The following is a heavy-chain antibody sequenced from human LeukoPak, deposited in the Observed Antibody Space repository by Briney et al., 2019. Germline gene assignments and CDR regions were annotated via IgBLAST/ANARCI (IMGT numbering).Heavy chain of an antibody. V-gene: IGHV1-2*02. D-gene: IGHD1-26*01. CDR1: GYTFTGYY. Sequence: GASVKVSCKASGYTFTGYYMHWVRQAPGQGLEWMGWINPNSGGTNYAQNFQGRVTVTMTRDTSISTAYMELSRLRSDDTAVYYCARGLVGATLDYYYYMDVWGKGTTVTISS. J-gene: IGHJ6*03. CDR2: INPNSGGT. CDR3: ARGLVGATLDYYYYMDV.